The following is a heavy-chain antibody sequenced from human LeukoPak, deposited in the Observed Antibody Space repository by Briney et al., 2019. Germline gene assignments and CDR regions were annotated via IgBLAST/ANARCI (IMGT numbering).Heavy chain of an antibody. CDR3: VRLSTNSWVRGYDPQWFLDL. J-gene: IGHJ2*01. V-gene: IGHV1-18*01. D-gene: IGHD5-12*01. CDR1: DYNFINYG. Sequence: ASVKVSCKAPDYNFINYGFTWVRQAPGQGLEWMGWVSAYNGNTNYLERLQGRVTMTTDTSTNTVYMELRGLRSDDTAIYYCVRLSTNSWVRGYDPQWFLDLLGRGTLVTVSS. CDR2: VSAYNGNT.